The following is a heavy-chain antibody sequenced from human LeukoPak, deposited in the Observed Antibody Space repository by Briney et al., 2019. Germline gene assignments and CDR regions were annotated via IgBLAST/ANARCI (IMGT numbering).Heavy chain of an antibody. J-gene: IGHJ2*01. CDR1: GFTVSSNY. D-gene: IGHD1-26*01. V-gene: IGHV3-66*04. CDR2: IYSGGST. Sequence: GGSLRLPCAASGFTVSSNYMSWVRQAPGKGLEWVSVIYSGGSTYYADSVKGRFTISRDNSKNTLYLQMNSLRAEDTAVYYCARPGQWELHTWYFDLWGRGTLVTVSS. CDR3: ARPGQWELHTWYFDL.